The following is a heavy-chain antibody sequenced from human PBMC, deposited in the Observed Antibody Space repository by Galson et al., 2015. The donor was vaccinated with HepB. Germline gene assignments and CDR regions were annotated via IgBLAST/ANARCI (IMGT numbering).Heavy chain of an antibody. J-gene: IGHJ5*02. D-gene: IGHD4-17*01. CDR2: MNPNSGDT. CDR3: ARGSDGDYRNWFDP. Sequence: SVKVSCKASGYTFTSYDVNWVRQATGQGLEWMGWMNPNSGDTGYAQKFQGRVTMTRNTSISTAYMELSSLRSEDTAVYYCARGSDGDYRNWFDPWGQGTLVTVSS. V-gene: IGHV1-8*01. CDR1: GYTFTSYD.